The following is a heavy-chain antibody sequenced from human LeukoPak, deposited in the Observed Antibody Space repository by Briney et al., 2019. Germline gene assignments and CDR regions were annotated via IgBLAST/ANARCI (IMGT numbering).Heavy chain of an antibody. Sequence: PSETLSLTCTVSGGSISSGDYYWSWIRQPPGKGLEWIGYIYYSGSTYYNPSLKSRVTISVDTSKNQFSLKLSSVTAADTAVYYCARGYSNYASEAFDIWGQGTMVTVSS. V-gene: IGHV4-30-4*08. CDR1: GGSISSGDYY. J-gene: IGHJ3*02. D-gene: IGHD4-11*01. CDR2: IYYSGST. CDR3: ARGYSNYASEAFDI.